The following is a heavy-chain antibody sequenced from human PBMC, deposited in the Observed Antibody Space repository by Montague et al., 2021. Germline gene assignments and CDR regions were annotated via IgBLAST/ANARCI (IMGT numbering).Heavy chain of an antibody. CDR3: ARDTTTDGFDI. CDR1: GGSISNYF. Sequence: SQTLSPTCTVSGGSISNYFWTWIRQPPGKGLEWIGFISYSGRTNFNPSLKSRVTISLDTSKNQFSLNLSSVTAADTAVYYCARDTTTDGFDIWGQGTMVTVSS. V-gene: IGHV4-59*13. CDR2: ISYSGRT. D-gene: IGHD1-1*01. J-gene: IGHJ3*02.